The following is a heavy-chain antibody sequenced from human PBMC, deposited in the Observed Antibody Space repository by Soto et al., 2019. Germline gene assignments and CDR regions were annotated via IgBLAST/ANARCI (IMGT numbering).Heavy chain of an antibody. CDR3: ALMNVDSYQFYYAMDV. V-gene: IGHV2-26*01. CDR2: IFSDNES. Sequence: SGPTLVHPPKPLTLTYTVSGFSLTTGKKGVSWIRQPPGKALEWLAHIFSDNESSYSTALQGRLTISTDTSGSQVVLSMTKVYRVDTATYYCALMNVDSYQFYYAMDVWGQGTTVTVSS. CDR1: GFSLTTGKKG. J-gene: IGHJ6*02. D-gene: IGHD4-17*01.